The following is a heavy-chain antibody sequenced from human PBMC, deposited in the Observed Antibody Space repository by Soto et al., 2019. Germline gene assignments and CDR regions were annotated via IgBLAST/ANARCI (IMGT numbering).Heavy chain of an antibody. CDR3: ARAVAVAADFDY. D-gene: IGHD6-19*01. Sequence: QVQLGQSGAEEKKPGASVKVSCKASGYTFTGYVMHGVRQAPEQRLEWMGWITAGNGNTKYSQKFPCRCTITRDTSASTAYMELSSLRSEDTAVYYCARAVAVAADFDYWGQGTLVTVSS. J-gene: IGHJ4*02. CDR1: GYTFTGYV. V-gene: IGHV1-3*05. CDR2: ITAGNGNT.